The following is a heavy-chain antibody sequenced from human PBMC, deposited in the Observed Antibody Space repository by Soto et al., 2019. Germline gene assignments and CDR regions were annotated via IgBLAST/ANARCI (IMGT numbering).Heavy chain of an antibody. D-gene: IGHD3-16*01. J-gene: IGHJ4*02. CDR2: INPNSGGT. V-gene: IGHV1-2*04. CDR1: GYTFTGYY. Sequence: ASVKVSCKASGYTFTGYYMHWVRQAPGQGLEWMGWINPNSGGTNYAQKFQGWVTMTRDTSISTAYMELSRLRSDDTAVYYCAREAMITFGGVLLDYCGQGTLVTVSS. CDR3: AREAMITFGGVLLDY.